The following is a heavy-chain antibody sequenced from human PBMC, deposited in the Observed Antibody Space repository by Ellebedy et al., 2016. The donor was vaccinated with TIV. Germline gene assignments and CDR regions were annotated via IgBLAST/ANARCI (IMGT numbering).Heavy chain of an antibody. Sequence: MPSETLSLTCTVSGGSISSYYWSWIRQPPGKGLEWIGEINHSGSTNYNPSLKSRVTISVDTSKNQFSLKLSSVTAADTAVYYCARGRRDGYNDPALYYFDYWGQGTLVTVSS. CDR3: ARGRRDGYNDPALYYFDY. V-gene: IGHV4-34*01. CDR2: INHSGST. J-gene: IGHJ4*02. D-gene: IGHD5-24*01. CDR1: GGSISSYY.